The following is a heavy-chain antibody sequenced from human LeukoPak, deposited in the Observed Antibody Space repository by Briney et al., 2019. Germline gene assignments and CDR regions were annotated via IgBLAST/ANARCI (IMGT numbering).Heavy chain of an antibody. J-gene: IGHJ4*02. V-gene: IGHV3-30*18. D-gene: IGHD4-17*01. CDR2: ISYDGSNK. CDR1: GFTFSSYG. Sequence: GGSLRLSCAASGFTFSSYGMHWVRQAPGKGLEWVAVISYDGSNKYYADSVKGRFTISRDNSKNTLYLQMNSLRAEDTAVYYCAKDVQYYGLFDYWGQGTLVTVSS. CDR3: AKDVQYYGLFDY.